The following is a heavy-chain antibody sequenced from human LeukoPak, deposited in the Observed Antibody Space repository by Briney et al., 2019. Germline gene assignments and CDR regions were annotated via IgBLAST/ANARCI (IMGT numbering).Heavy chain of an antibody. Sequence: PGGSLRLSCAASGFTFTSYGMHWVRQAPGKGLEWVAFVRYDQVNKYYADSVKGQFTISRDNSKNTLYLQMNSLRADDTAVYYCTSPASLGFWGQGTLVTVSS. V-gene: IGHV3-30*02. CDR3: TSPASLGF. J-gene: IGHJ4*02. CDR2: VRYDQVNK. CDR1: GFTFTSYG. D-gene: IGHD3-10*01.